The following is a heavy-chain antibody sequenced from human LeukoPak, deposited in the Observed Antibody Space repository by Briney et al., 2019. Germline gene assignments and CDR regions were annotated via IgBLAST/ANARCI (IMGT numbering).Heavy chain of an antibody. CDR3: ARVVRGVVTSNWFDP. CDR2: VASSGTS. J-gene: IGHJ5*02. CDR1: GDSLNTYY. D-gene: IGHD2-21*02. Sequence: SGTLSLTCTVSGDSLNTYYWTWIRQTPGKELEWIGFVASSGTSNYNPSLKSRVSISIDTSKNQFSLALTSVTPADTAVYYCARVVRGVVTSNWFDPWGQGTLVSVSS. V-gene: IGHV4-59*01.